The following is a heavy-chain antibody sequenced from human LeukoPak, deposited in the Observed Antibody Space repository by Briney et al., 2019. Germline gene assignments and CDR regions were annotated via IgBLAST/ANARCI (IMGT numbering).Heavy chain of an antibody. CDR3: ARDGSYLAY. V-gene: IGHV4-39*07. J-gene: IGHJ4*02. CDR1: GGSISSSSYY. Sequence: PSETLSLTCTVSGGSISSSSYYWGWIRQPPGKGLEWIGSIYYSGSTYYNPSLKSRVTISVDTSKNQFSLKLSSVTAADTAVYYCARDGSYLAYWGQGTLVTVSS. D-gene: IGHD1-26*01. CDR2: IYYSGST.